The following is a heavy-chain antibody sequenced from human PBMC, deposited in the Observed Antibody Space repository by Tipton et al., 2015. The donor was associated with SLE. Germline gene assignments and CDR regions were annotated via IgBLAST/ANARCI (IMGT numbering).Heavy chain of an antibody. CDR3: AKRVGEVTGH. D-gene: IGHD7-27*01. J-gene: IGHJ4*02. CDR1: GFTFSNYW. CDR2: INSDATST. Sequence: SLRLSCAASGFTFSNYWMHWIRQVPGKGLAWVSRINSDATSTYYADSVKGRFTISRDNSKNTLYLQMNSLRADDTAVYYCAKRVGEVTGHWGQGTLVTVSS. V-gene: IGHV3-74*01.